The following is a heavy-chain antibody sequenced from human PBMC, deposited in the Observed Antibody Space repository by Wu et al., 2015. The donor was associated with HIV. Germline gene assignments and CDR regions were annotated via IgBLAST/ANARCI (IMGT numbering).Heavy chain of an antibody. CDR3: TRGPDFDY. J-gene: IGHJ4*02. CDR2: IYPKSGGT. CDR1: GYIFTGYY. Sequence: QVQLVQSGAEVKKPGASVKVSCKASGYIFTGYYMHWVRQAPGQELEWMGRIYPKSGGTNYAQKFQGRVTMTRDTSTSTVHMKLSRLTSEDTAVYFCTRGPDFDYWGQGTLVIVSS. V-gene: IGHV1-2*06.